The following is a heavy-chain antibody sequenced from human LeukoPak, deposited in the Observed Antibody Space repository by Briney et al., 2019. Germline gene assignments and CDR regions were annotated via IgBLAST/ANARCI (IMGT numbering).Heavy chain of an antibody. CDR1: GGSISSGGYY. Sequence: PSETLSLICTVSGGSISSGGYYWSWIRQHPGEGLEFIGYIFYSGTTYYNPSLKSRVSISLDTSLNQFSLKVISVTAADTAVYYCARYGAPFDSWGQGTLVTVSS. CDR3: ARYGAPFDS. J-gene: IGHJ4*02. V-gene: IGHV4-31*03. D-gene: IGHD4-17*01. CDR2: IFYSGTT.